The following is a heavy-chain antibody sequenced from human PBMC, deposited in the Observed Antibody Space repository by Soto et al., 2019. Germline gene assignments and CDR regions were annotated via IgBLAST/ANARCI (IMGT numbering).Heavy chain of an antibody. CDR2: ISYDGSNK. CDR3: ATSPGQGHTYYYDSSGYSTWIFDY. Sequence: GGSLRLSCAASGFTFSSYGMHWVRQAPGKGLEWVAVISYDGSNKYYADSVKGRFTISRDNSKNTLYLQMNSLRAEDTAVYYCATSPGQGHTYYYDSSGYSTWIFDYWGQGTLVTVS. D-gene: IGHD3-22*01. CDR1: GFTFSSYG. V-gene: IGHV3-30*03. J-gene: IGHJ4*02.